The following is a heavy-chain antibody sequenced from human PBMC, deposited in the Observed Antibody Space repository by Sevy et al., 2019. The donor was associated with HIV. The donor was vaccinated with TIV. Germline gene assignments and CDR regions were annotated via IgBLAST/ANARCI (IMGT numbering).Heavy chain of an antibody. CDR1: GFTFSDYY. J-gene: IGHJ4*02. V-gene: IGHV3-11*01. D-gene: IGHD5-18*01. CDR2: ISSSGSTI. Sequence: GGSLRLSCAASGFTFSDYYMSWIRQAPGKGLERVSYISSSGSTIYYADSVKGRFTIARDNAKNSLYLQMNSLRAVDTAVYYFARVGYGYVSPTPDFDYWGQGTLVTVSS. CDR3: ARVGYGYVSPTPDFDY.